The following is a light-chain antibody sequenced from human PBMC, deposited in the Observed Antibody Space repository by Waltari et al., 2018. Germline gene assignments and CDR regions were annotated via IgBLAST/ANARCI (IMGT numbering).Light chain of an antibody. J-gene: IGKJ2*03. Sequence: DIQMTQSPSTLSASVGDRVTITCRASQIISTLLAWFQQKPGNPPKLLIYKTFNLERGVPSRFSGSGSGTEFTLTITSLQPDDFATYYCQQYSSSSMFSFGQGTKLEIK. CDR2: KTF. CDR1: QIISTL. V-gene: IGKV1-5*03. CDR3: QQYSSSSMFS.